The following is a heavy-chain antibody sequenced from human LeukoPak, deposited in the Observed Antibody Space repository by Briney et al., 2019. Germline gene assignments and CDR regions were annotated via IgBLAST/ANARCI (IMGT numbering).Heavy chain of an antibody. CDR3: ARVEDYYDSSGYSAWDY. Sequence: GGSLTLFCAASGFTFSTYSMTWVRQAPGKGLEWVSSISSSNSYIYYADSVKGRFTISRDNAKSSLYLQMNSLRAEDTAVYYCARVEDYYDSSGYSAWDYWGQGTLGTVSS. J-gene: IGHJ4*02. V-gene: IGHV3-21*01. D-gene: IGHD3-22*01. CDR1: GFTFSTYS. CDR2: ISSSNSYI.